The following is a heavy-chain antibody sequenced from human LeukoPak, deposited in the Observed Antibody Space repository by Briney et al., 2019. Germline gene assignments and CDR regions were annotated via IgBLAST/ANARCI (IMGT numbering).Heavy chain of an antibody. Sequence: ASVKVSCKASGNTFTDYFVHWVRQAPGQGLEWMGWINPKSGGTDYAQRFQGRVTMTRDTSITTAYMELSRLTSDDTATYYCTLHLYSGDVNWFEPWGQGTLVTVSS. CDR1: GNTFTDYF. CDR2: INPKSGGT. J-gene: IGHJ5*02. CDR3: TLHLYSGDVNWFEP. D-gene: IGHD4-17*01. V-gene: IGHV1-2*02.